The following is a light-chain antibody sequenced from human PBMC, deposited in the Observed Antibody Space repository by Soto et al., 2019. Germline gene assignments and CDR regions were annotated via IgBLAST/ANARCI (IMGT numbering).Light chain of an antibody. CDR2: EGT. CDR1: NSDVGTHNL. J-gene: IGLJ1*01. Sequence: QSALAQPASVSGSPGQSITISCTGTNSDVGTHNLVSWYQQHPGKAPKLIIYEGTKRPSGVSNRFSGSKSGNTASLTISGLQVEDEADYYCTSYATRSPYVFGTGTKGTVL. CDR3: TSYATRSPYV. V-gene: IGLV2-14*02.